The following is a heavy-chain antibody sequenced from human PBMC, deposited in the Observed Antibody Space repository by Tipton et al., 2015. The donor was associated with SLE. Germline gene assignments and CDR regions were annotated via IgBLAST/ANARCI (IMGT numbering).Heavy chain of an antibody. Sequence: SLRLSCAASGFTFTTHWMHWVRQAPGKGLVWVSRINSEGTNTNYADPVKGRFTISRDNARNTLYLQLKSLRAEDTAVYYCARLGGDGQYYLDHWGQGTLVTVSS. D-gene: IGHD2-21*01. CDR2: INSEGTNT. CDR1: GFTFTTHW. V-gene: IGHV3-74*01. CDR3: ARLGGDGQYYLDH. J-gene: IGHJ4*02.